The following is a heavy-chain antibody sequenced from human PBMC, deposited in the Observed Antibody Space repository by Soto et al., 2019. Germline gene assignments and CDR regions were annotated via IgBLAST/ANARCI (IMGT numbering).Heavy chain of an antibody. D-gene: IGHD3-22*01. V-gene: IGHV4-59*01. CDR1: GGSISNYY. CDR2: IFYTGTT. CDR3: ARDRGHHRGYFF. J-gene: IGHJ4*02. Sequence: QVQLQESGPGLVKPSETLSLTCTVSGGSISNYYWSWIRQPPGKGLEWIGYIFYTGTTNYNPSLKSRVTISVDTSKNQFSLNLRSVTATDTAVYYCARDRGHHRGYFFWGQGTLVTVSS.